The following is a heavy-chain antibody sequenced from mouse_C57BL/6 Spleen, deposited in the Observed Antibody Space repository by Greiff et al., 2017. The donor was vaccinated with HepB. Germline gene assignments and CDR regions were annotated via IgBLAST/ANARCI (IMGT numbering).Heavy chain of an antibody. V-gene: IGHV5-4*03. CDR2: ISDGGSYT. CDR3: AGGVYCYGSSIYYYAMDY. Sequence: EVKLMESGGGLLKPGGSLKLSCAASGFTFSSYVMSWVRQTPEKRLEWVATISDGGSYTYYPDNVKGRFTISSDNAKNNLYLQMSQLKSENTAMYYCAGGVYCYGSSIYYYAMDYWGQGTSVTVSS. CDR1: GFTFSSYV. J-gene: IGHJ4*01. D-gene: IGHD1-1*01.